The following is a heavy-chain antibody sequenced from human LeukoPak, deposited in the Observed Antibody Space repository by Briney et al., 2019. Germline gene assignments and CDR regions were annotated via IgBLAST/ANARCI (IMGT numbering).Heavy chain of an antibody. CDR1: GYSISSGYF. V-gene: IGHV3-23*01. CDR2: ISGSGGST. J-gene: IGHJ4*02. D-gene: IGHD2-2*01. CDR3: AHGSMYQLDY. Sequence: ETLSLTCNVSGYSISSGYFWGWVRQAPGKGLEWVSAISGSGGSTYYADSVKGRFTISRDNSKNTLYLQMNSLRAEDTAVYYCAHGSMYQLDYWGQGTLVTVSS.